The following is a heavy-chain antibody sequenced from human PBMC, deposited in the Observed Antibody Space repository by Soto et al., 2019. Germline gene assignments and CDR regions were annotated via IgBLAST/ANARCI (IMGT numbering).Heavy chain of an antibody. CDR1: GCSFSSYA. Sequence: ASVKVSCKASGCSFSSYAISWVRQAPGQGLEWMGGIIPIFGTANYAQKLQGRVTITADESTSTANMELSSLRSEDTAVYYCARPRRGEVGTPYYGMDVWGPGTTVTVSS. D-gene: IGHD2-21*02. J-gene: IGHJ6*02. V-gene: IGHV1-69*13. CDR2: IIPIFGTA. CDR3: ARPRRGEVGTPYYGMDV.